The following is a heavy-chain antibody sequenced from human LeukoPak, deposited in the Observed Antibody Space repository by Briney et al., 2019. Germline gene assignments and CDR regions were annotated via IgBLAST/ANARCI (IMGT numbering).Heavy chain of an antibody. V-gene: IGHV3-53*01. CDR3: AREGYYDSSGFDY. CDR2: IYSGGST. D-gene: IGHD3-22*01. J-gene: IGHJ4*02. CDR1: GGSVSSNY. Sequence: ETLSLTCTVSGGSVSSNYMSWVRQAPGKGLEWVSVIYSGGSTYYADSVKGRFTISRDNSKNTLYLQMNSLRAEDTAVYYCAREGYYDSSGFDYWGQGTLVTVSS.